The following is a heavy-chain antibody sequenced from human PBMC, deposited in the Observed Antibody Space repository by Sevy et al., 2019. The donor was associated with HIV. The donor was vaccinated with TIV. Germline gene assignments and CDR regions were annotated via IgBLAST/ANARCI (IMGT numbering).Heavy chain of an antibody. CDR3: AGDRREMVKGADDSFHI. J-gene: IGHJ3*02. D-gene: IGHD3-10*01. Sequence: GGSLRLSCIASGFTFSRSSMNWVRQAPGKGLEWVSSISSSSNYIYYADSMKGRFTISRDSAKNSLYLQMNSLRAEDTAVYYCAGDRREMVKGADDSFHIWGQRTMVTVSS. CDR1: GFTFSRSS. CDR2: ISSSSNYI. V-gene: IGHV3-21*01.